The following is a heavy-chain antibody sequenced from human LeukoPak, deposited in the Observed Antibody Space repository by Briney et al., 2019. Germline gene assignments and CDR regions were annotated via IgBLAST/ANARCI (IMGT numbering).Heavy chain of an antibody. J-gene: IGHJ6*03. Sequence: NASETLSLTCTVSGYSISSGYYWGWIRQPPGKGLEWIGSIYHSGSTYYNPSLKSRVTMSVDTSKNQFSLKLSSVTAADTAVYYCARDNYYYYMDVWGKGTTVTISS. CDR2: IYHSGST. CDR1: GYSISSGYY. V-gene: IGHV4-38-2*02. CDR3: ARDNYYYYMDV.